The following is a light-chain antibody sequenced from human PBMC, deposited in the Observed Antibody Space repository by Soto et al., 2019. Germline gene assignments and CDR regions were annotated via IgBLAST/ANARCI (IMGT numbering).Light chain of an antibody. CDR2: LGS. V-gene: IGKV2-28*01. Sequence: DIVMTQSPLSLPVTPGEPASISCRSSQSLLHTNGYNYLDWYLQKPGQSPQLLIYLGSNRAAGVPDRISGSGSGTDFTLKISRVEAEDVGVYYCMQAVQTPRTFGQGTKLEIK. CDR1: QSLLHTNGYNY. J-gene: IGKJ2*01. CDR3: MQAVQTPRT.